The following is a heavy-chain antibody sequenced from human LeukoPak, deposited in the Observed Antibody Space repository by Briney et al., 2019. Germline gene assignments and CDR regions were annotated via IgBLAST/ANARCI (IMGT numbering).Heavy chain of an antibody. CDR2: TGASGITT. J-gene: IGHJ4*02. CDR1: GFTFNNYA. V-gene: IGHV3-23*01. CDR3: AKHRANGDSSGYHDFDF. Sequence: GGSLRLSCAASGFTFNNYAMSWARQAPGKGLGWVSGTGASGITTHYAGSVKGRFTLSRDNSQNTLSLQMSGLTAEDTAVYYSAKHRANGDSSGYHDFDFWGQGTLVTVSS. D-gene: IGHD3-22*01.